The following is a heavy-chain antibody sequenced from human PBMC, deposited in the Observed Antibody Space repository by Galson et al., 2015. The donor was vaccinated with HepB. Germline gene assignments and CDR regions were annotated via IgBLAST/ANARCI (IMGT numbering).Heavy chain of an antibody. D-gene: IGHD1-26*01. J-gene: IGHJ4*02. CDR2: ISGSGGST. CDR1: GFTFSISA. CDR3: AKSWSGSYLASFDY. Sequence: SLGLSCAASGFTFSISAMSWVRQAPGKGLEWVSAISGSGGSTYYADSVKGRFTISRDNSKNTLYLQMNSLRAEDTAVYYCAKSWSGSYLASFDYWGQGTLVTVSS. V-gene: IGHV3-23*01.